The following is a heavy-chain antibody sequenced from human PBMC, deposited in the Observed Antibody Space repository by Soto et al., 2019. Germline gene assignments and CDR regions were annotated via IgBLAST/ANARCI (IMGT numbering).Heavy chain of an antibody. CDR3: ACIVVVPAAMSGWFDP. J-gene: IGHJ5*02. Sequence: QVQLQQWGAGLLKPSETLSLTCAVYGGSFSGYYWSWIRQPPGKGLEWIGEINHSGSTNYNPSLKSRVTISVDTSKNQFCLELSSVTAADTAVYYCACIVVVPAAMSGWFDPWGQGTLVTGSS. CDR2: INHSGST. D-gene: IGHD2-2*01. CDR1: GGSFSGYY. V-gene: IGHV4-34*01.